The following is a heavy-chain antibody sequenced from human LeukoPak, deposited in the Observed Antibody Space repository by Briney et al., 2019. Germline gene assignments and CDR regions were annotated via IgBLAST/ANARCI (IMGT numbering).Heavy chain of an antibody. V-gene: IGHV1-18*01. J-gene: IGHJ5*02. CDR3: ARDKRPGKNWFDP. CDR1: GYTFTSYG. D-gene: IGHD4-23*01. Sequence: GASVKVSCKASGYTFTSYGISWVRQAPGQGLEWMGWISAYNGNTNYAQKLQGRVTMTRDTSISTAYMELSRLRSDDTAVYYCARDKRPGKNWFDPWGQGTLVTVSS. CDR2: ISAYNGNT.